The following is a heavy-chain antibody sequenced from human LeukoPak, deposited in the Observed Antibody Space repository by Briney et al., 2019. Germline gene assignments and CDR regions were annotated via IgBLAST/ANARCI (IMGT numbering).Heavy chain of an antibody. CDR3: AKALLRFLEWLPSDY. V-gene: IGHV3-23*01. Sequence: QPGGSLRLSCAASGFTFSSYAMSWARQAPGKGLEWVSAISGSGGSTYYADSVKGRFTISRDNSKNTLYLQMNSLRAEDTAVYYCAKALLRFLEWLPSDYWGQGTLVTVSS. D-gene: IGHD3-3*01. CDR2: ISGSGGST. J-gene: IGHJ4*02. CDR1: GFTFSSYA.